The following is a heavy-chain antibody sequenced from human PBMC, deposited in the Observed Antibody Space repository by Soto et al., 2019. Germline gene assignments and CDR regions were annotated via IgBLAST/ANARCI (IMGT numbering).Heavy chain of an antibody. J-gene: IGHJ6*02. Sequence: QITLKESGPTLVKPTQTLTLTCTFSGFSLSTSGVGVGWIRQPPGKALEWLALIYWNDDKRYSPSLKSRLTITRDTSKSEVVLTMTSMDPVYTATYYCALSSDLDGYYYYGMDVWCQVTTVTVSS. CDR2: IYWNDDK. V-gene: IGHV2-5*01. CDR1: GFSLSTSGVG. CDR3: ALSSDLDGYYYYGMDV.